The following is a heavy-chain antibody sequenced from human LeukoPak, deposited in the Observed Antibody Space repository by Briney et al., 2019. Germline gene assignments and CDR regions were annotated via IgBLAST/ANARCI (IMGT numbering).Heavy chain of an antibody. CDR3: ARDRWLQLQGWFDP. D-gene: IGHD5-24*01. J-gene: IGHJ5*02. Sequence: PSETLSLTCAVYGGSFSGYCWSWIRQPPGKGLEWIGEINHSGSTNYNPSLKSRVTISVDTSKNQFSLKLSSVTAADTAVYYCARDRWLQLQGWFDPWGQGTLVTVSS. CDR2: INHSGST. V-gene: IGHV4-34*01. CDR1: GGSFSGYC.